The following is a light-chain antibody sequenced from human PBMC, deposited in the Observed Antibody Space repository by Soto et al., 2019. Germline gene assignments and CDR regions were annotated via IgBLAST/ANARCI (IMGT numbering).Light chain of an antibody. V-gene: IGKV4-1*01. Sequence: DIVMTQSPDSLAVSLGERATINCKSSQSVLYTSNNKNHLAWFQQKPGQPPKLLIYWASTRESGVPDRFSGSGSGTEFTLTISSLQAADVAVYYCQQYYSTPYTFGQGTKLEIK. CDR3: QQYYSTPYT. CDR1: QSVLYTSNNKNH. CDR2: WAS. J-gene: IGKJ2*01.